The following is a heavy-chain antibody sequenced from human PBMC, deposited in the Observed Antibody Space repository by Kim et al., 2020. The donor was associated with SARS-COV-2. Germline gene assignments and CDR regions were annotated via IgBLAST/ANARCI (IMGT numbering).Heavy chain of an antibody. V-gene: IGHV1-2*06. CDR3: ARVARSYYDILTGYTPAGYFDY. J-gene: IGHJ4*02. CDR2: INPNSGGT. CDR1: GFTFTGYY. Sequence: ASVKVSCKASGFTFTGYYMHWVRQAPGQGLEWMGRINPNSGGTNYAQKFQGRVTMTRDTSISTAYMELSRLRSDDTAVYYCARVARSYYDILTGYTPAGYFDYWGQGTLVTVSS. D-gene: IGHD3-9*01.